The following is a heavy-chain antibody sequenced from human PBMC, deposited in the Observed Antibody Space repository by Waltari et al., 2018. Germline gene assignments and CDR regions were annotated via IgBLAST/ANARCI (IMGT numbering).Heavy chain of an antibody. CDR1: GGSISSADYS. Sequence: QVQLQESGPGLVKPSQTLSLTCTVSGGSISSADYSWSWIRQPPGKGLEWIGYISYSGSTYYNPSLKSRVTISVDTSKNQFSLKLTSVTAADTAVYYCAKWEGSGIRGRYWGQGTLVTVSS. V-gene: IGHV4-30-4*08. J-gene: IGHJ4*02. D-gene: IGHD3-10*01. CDR3: AKWEGSGIRGRY. CDR2: ISYSGST.